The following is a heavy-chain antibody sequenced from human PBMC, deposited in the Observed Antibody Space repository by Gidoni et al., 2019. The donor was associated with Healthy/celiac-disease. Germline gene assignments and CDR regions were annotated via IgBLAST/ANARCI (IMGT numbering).Heavy chain of an antibody. D-gene: IGHD4-17*01. CDR1: GGSISSGGYY. V-gene: IGHV4-31*03. J-gene: IGHJ6*02. CDR2: IYYSGST. Sequence: QVQLQESGPGLVKPSQTLSLTCTVSGGSISSGGYYWRWIRQHPGKGLEWIGYIYYSGSTYYNPSLKSRVTISVDTSKNQFSLKLSSVTAADTAVYYCARDADTKEMGGDYPDPGYGMDVWGQGTTVTVSS. CDR3: ARDADTKEMGGDYPDPGYGMDV.